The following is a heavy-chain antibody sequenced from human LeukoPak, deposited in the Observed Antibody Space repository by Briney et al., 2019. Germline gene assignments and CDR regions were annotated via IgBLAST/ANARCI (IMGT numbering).Heavy chain of an antibody. CDR3: AREYPRYCTNGVCYPFDY. J-gene: IGHJ4*02. D-gene: IGHD2-8*01. Sequence: GRSLRLSCAASGFTFSSYAMHWVRQAPGKGLEWVAVISYDGSNKYYADSVKGRFTISRDNSKNTLYLQMNSLRAEDTAVYYCAREYPRYCTNGVCYPFDYWGQGTLVIVSS. CDR1: GFTFSSYA. V-gene: IGHV3-30*04. CDR2: ISYDGSNK.